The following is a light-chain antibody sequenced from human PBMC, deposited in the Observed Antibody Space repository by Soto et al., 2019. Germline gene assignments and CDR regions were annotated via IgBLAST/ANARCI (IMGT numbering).Light chain of an antibody. CDR3: QQTYTSPLT. V-gene: IGKV1-39*01. CDR2: AAS. Sequence: DIQMTQSPSSLSASVGDRVTITCRTSQPISDYLNWYQQKPGKAPNLLIYAASTLQSGVPSRFTGSGSGTDFTLTISSLQPEDFATYYCQQTYTSPLTFGGGTKVDIK. CDR1: QPISDY. J-gene: IGKJ4*01.